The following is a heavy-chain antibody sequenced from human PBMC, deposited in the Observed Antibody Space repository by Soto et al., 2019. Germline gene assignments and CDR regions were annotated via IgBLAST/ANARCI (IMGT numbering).Heavy chain of an antibody. CDR3: AGRLNYYYYCMDV. CDR2: IDPSDSYT. V-gene: IGHV5-10-1*01. D-gene: IGHD6-19*01. CDR1: GYSFTSYW. J-gene: IGHJ6*02. Sequence: GESLKISCKGSGYSFTSYWIRWVRQMSGKGLEWMGWIDPSDSYTNYSPSFQGHATISADKSISTVYLQWSWLNATNTAMYYCAGRLNYYYYCMDVWGQETTETV.